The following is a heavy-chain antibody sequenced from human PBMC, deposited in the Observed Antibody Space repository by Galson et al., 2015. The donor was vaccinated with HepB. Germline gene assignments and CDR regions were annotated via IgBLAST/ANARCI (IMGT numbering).Heavy chain of an antibody. V-gene: IGHV4-34*01. CDR3: ARSRDGYNYDAFDI. CDR2: INHSGST. J-gene: IGHJ3*02. Sequence: ETLSLTCAVYGGSFSGYYWSWIRQPPGKGLEWIGEINHSGSTNYNPSLKSRVTISVDTSKNQFSLKLSSVTAADTAVYYCARSRDGYNYDAFDIWGQGTMVTVSS. D-gene: IGHD5-24*01. CDR1: GGSFSGYY.